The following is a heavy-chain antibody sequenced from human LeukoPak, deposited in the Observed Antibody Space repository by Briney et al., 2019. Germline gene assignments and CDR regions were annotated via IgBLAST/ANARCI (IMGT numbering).Heavy chain of an antibody. CDR2: ISAYNGNT. CDR1: GYTFTSYG. CDR3: ARDGLKRTGTPYNWFDP. D-gene: IGHD1-1*01. J-gene: IGHJ5*02. Sequence: ASVKVSCKASGYTFTSYGISWVRQAPGQGLEWMGWISAYNGNTNYAQKLQGRVTMTTDTSTSTAYMELRSLRSDDTAVYYCARDGLKRTGTPYNWFDPWGQGTLVTVSS. V-gene: IGHV1-18*01.